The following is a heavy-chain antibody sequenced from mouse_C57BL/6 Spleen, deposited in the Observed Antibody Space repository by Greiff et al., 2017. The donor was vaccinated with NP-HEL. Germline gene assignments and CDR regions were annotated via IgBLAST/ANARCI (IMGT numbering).Heavy chain of an antibody. V-gene: IGHV3-6*01. CDR3: ARGWLLRPFAY. CDR1: GYSITSGYY. D-gene: IGHD2-3*01. CDR2: ISYDGSN. Sequence: EVQRVESGPGLVKPSQSLSLTCSVTGYSITSGYYWNWIRQFPGNKLEWMGYISYDGSNNYNPSLKNRISITRDTSKNQFFLKLNSVTTEDTATYYCARGWLLRPFAYWGQGTLVTVSA. J-gene: IGHJ3*01.